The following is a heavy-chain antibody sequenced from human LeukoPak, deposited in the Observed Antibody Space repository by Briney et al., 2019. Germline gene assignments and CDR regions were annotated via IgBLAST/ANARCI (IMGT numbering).Heavy chain of an antibody. CDR2: ISSSYT. V-gene: IGHV3-11*06. CDR3: ARASTTVTPYYCYGMDV. J-gene: IGHJ6*04. Sequence: GGSLRLSCAASGFTFSDYYMSWIRQAPGKGLEWVSYISSSYTNYADSVKGRFTISRDNAKNSLYLQMNSLRAEDTAVYYCARASTTVTPYYCYGMDVWGKGTTVTVSS. D-gene: IGHD4-17*01. CDR1: GFTFSDYY.